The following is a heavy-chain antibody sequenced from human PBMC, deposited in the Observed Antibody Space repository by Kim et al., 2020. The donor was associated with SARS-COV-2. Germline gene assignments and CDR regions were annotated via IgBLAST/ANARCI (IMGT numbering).Heavy chain of an antibody. Sequence: GSLRLSCTTSGFTFGDYGMAWFRQAPGKGLEWVAFIRSKAYSATTGYAASVKGRFNVSRDDSKSIAYLQMNSLKIEDTAVYYCAREVDGFGEAWVQHWGQGTLVTVSS. CDR1: GFTFGDYG. V-gene: IGHV3-49*03. J-gene: IGHJ1*01. CDR2: IRSKAYSATT. D-gene: IGHD3-10*01. CDR3: AREVDGFGEAWVQH.